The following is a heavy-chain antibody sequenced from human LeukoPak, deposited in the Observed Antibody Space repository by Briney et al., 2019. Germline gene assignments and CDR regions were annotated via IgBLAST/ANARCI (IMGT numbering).Heavy chain of an antibody. D-gene: IGHD3-10*01. CDR2: IYYSGST. CDR1: GGSISSYY. CDR3: ARGGVIRGFDI. J-gene: IGHJ3*02. V-gene: IGHV4-59*01. Sequence: SETLSLTCTVSGGSISSYYWSWIRQPPEKGLEWIGYIYYSGSTNYNPSLKSRVTISVDTSKNQFSLKLSSVTAADTAVYYCARGGVIRGFDIWGQGTMVTVSS.